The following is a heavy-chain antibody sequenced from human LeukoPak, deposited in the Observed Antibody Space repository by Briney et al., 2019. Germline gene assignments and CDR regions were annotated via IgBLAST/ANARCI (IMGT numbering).Heavy chain of an antibody. V-gene: IGHV1-2*02. CDR1: GYTFTGYY. J-gene: IGHJ3*01. D-gene: IGHD5-18*01. CDR2: INPNSGGT. CDR3: ARRLCSLATQLCDHDVFDV. Sequence: GASVKVSCKASGYTFTGYYMHWVRQAPGQGLEWMGWINPNSGGTNYAQKFQGRVTMTRDTSISTAYMELSSLRSEDTALYYCARRLCSLATQLCDHDVFDVWGQGTTVTVSS.